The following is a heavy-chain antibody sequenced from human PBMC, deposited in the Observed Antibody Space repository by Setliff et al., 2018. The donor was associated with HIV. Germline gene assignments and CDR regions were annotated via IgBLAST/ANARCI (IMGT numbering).Heavy chain of an antibody. CDR1: GYTFTTYN. D-gene: IGHD3-22*01. CDR3: ARGAYQYYDSSGYYQGNFDY. J-gene: IGHJ4*02. V-gene: IGHV7-4-1*02. CDR2: INTNTGSP. Sequence: ASVKVSCKASGYTFTTYNITWVRQAPGQGLEWMGCINTNTGSPTYAQAFTGRFVFSLDTSVSTAYLQISSLKAEDTAVYYCARGAYQYYDSSGYYQGNFDYWGQGTLVTVSS.